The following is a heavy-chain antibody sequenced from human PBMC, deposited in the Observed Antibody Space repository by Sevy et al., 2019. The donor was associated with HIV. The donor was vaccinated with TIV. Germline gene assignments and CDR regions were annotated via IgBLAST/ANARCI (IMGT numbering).Heavy chain of an antibody. CDR2: IKQDGREK. CDR3: ARGLHSYYYYYMDV. D-gene: IGHD4-4*01. Sequence: GGSLRLSCAASGFTFSSYWMSWVRQAPGKGLEWLANIKQDGREKYYVDFVKGRFTISRDKPKNSLYLQMNSLRAEDTAVYYCARGLHSYYYYYMDVWGKGTTVTVSS. CDR1: GFTFSSYW. V-gene: IGHV3-7*03. J-gene: IGHJ6*03.